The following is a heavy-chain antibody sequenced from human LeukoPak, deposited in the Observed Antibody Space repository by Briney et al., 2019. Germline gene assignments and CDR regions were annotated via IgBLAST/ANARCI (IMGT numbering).Heavy chain of an antibody. D-gene: IGHD4-17*01. CDR3: TTTEPNGDYIYFDY. CDR2: IKSKTDGGTT. CDR1: GFTFSNAW. Sequence: PGGSLRLSCAASGFTFSNAWMSWVRQAPGKGLEWVGRIKSKTDGGTTDYAAPVKGRFTISRDDSKNTLYLQMNSLKTEDTAVYYCTTTEPNGDYIYFDYWGQGTLVTVSS. J-gene: IGHJ4*02. V-gene: IGHV3-15*01.